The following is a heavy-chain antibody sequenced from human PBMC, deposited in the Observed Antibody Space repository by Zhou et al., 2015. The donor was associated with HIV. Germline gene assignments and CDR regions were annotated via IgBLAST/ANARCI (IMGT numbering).Heavy chain of an antibody. Sequence: QVQLVQSGAEVKKPGSSVKISCKASGGTFSNYAITWVRQAPGQGLEWMGDILPMFGTVHYAQKFQGRVTITADESTSTVYMDLSSLRSEDTAAYYCARDSVATRSADPYYFDYWGQGTLVTVSS. CDR3: ARDSVATRSADPYYFDY. J-gene: IGHJ4*02. V-gene: IGHV1-69*01. CDR2: ILPMFGTV. D-gene: IGHD4-23*01. CDR1: GGTFSNYA.